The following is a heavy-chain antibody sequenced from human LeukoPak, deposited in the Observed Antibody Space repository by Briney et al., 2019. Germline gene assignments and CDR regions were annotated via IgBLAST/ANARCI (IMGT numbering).Heavy chain of an antibody. CDR1: GGSISSGSHY. J-gene: IGHJ4*02. D-gene: IGHD3-3*01. Sequence: SETLSLTCTVSGGSISSGSHYWSWIRQPAGKGLEWIGRIYTSGSTNYNPSLKSRVTISVDTSKNQFSLKLSSVTAADTAVYYCASFSRYYDFWSGYTHDYWGQGTLVTVSS. CDR3: ASFSRYYDFWSGYTHDY. CDR2: IYTSGST. V-gene: IGHV4-61*02.